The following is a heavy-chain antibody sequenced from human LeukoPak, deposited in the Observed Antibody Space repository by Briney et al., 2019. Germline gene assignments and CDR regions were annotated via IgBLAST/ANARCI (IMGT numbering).Heavy chain of an antibody. CDR1: GFTFSSYA. J-gene: IGHJ4*02. CDR2: ISYDGSNK. Sequence: GGSLGLSCAASGFTFSSYAMHWVRQAPGKGLEWVAVISYDGSNKYYADSVKGRFTISRDNSKNTLYLQMNSLRAEDTAVYYCARADSSSSDLLDYWGQGTLVTVSS. V-gene: IGHV3-30-3*01. CDR3: ARADSSSSDLLDY. D-gene: IGHD6-6*01.